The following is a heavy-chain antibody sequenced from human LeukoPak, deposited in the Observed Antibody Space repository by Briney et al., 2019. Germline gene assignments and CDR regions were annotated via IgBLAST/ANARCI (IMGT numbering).Heavy chain of an antibody. CDR1: GGTFSSYA. CDR3: AKGGYGGNSLGYFQH. J-gene: IGHJ1*01. D-gene: IGHD4-23*01. Sequence: SVKVSCKASGGTFSSYAISWVRQAPGQGLEWMGGIIPIFGTANYAQKVKGRVTITTDESTSTAYMELSSLRSEDTAVYYCAKGGYGGNSLGYFQHWGQGTLVTVSS. V-gene: IGHV1-69*05. CDR2: IIPIFGTA.